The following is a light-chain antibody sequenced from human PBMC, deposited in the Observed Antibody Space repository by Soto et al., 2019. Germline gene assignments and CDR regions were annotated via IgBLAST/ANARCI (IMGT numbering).Light chain of an antibody. CDR2: DAS. Sequence: ERVMTQSPDTPSESPGETATLSCRASQSVGSNLAWYQQKPGQAPRLLISDASTRAAGLPARFSGSGSGTEFTLTISSLQSEDFAVYYCQQSNNWPKTFGQGTKV. V-gene: IGKV3-15*01. J-gene: IGKJ1*01. CDR1: QSVGSN. CDR3: QQSNNWPKT.